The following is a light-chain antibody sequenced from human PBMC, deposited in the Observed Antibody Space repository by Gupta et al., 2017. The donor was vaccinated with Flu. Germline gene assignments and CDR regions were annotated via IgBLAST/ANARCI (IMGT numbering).Light chain of an antibody. J-gene: IGLJ1*01. CDR2: GNN. CDR1: SSNIGSNS. Sequence: QSVLAQPPSASGAPGQRVTISCSGSSSNIGSNSVNWYQQVPGTAPKLLIYGNNQRPSGVPDRFSGSKSGTSASLAISGLQSEDEADDYCSAWDDSLNGHYVFGTGTKVTVL. V-gene: IGLV1-44*01. CDR3: SAWDDSLNGHYV.